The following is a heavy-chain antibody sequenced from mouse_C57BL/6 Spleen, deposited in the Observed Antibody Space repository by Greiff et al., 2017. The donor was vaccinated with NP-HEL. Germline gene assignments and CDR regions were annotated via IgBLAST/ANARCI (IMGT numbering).Heavy chain of an antibody. CDR3: ARGGGFDY. CDR1: GYTFTSYW. V-gene: IGHV1-50*01. J-gene: IGHJ2*01. CDR2: IDPSDSYT. Sequence: QVQLQQPGAELVKPGASVKLSCKASGYTFTSYWMQWVKQRPGQGLEWIGEIDPSDSYTNYNQKFKGKATLTVDTSSSTAYMQLSSLTSEDSAVYDCARGGGFDYWGQGTTLTVSS.